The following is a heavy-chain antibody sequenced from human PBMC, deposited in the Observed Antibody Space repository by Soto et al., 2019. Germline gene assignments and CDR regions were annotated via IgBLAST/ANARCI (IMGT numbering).Heavy chain of an antibody. CDR1: GGSIGSGGYS. Sequence: SETLSLTCAVSGGSIGSGGYSWSWIRQPPGKGLEWIGYIYHSGSTYYNPSLKSRVTISVDRSKNQFSLKLSSVTAADTAVYYCARVTTHGGAFDIWGQGTMVTVSS. J-gene: IGHJ3*02. CDR2: IYHSGST. CDR3: ARVTTHGGAFDI. D-gene: IGHD4-17*01. V-gene: IGHV4-30-2*01.